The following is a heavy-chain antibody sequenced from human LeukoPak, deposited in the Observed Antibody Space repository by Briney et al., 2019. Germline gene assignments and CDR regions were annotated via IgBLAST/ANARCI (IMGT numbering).Heavy chain of an antibody. CDR3: TGCILEWLLSEFDP. J-gene: IGHJ5*02. CDR2: IKSKTDGGTT. CDR1: GFTFSNAW. V-gene: IGHV3-15*07. Sequence: GGSLRLSCAASGFTFSNAWMNWVRQAPGKGLEWVGRIKSKTDGGTTDYAAPVKGRFTISRDDSKNTLYLQMNSLKTEDTAVYYCTGCILEWLLSEFDPWGQGTLVTVSS. D-gene: IGHD3-3*01.